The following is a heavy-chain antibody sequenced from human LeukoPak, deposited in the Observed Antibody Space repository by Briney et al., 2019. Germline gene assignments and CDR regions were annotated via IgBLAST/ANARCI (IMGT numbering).Heavy chain of an antibody. CDR3: ARVGYSYVAFDI. Sequence: PSETLSLTCTVSGGAVSSGSYYWSWTRQPPGRGLEWVRYIYYSGNTNYNPTLKSRITISVDKTNNQFSLKLSSVTAADPAVYYCARVGYSYVAFDIWGQGTMVTVS. CDR2: IYYSGNT. D-gene: IGHD5-18*01. CDR1: GGAVSSGSYY. J-gene: IGHJ3*02. V-gene: IGHV4-61*01.